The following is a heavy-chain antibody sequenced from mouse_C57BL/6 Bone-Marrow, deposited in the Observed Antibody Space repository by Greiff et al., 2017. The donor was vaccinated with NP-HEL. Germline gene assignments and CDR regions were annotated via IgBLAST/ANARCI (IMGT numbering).Heavy chain of an antibody. CDR1: GYTFTSYW. D-gene: IGHD1-1*01. CDR2: INPSNGGT. V-gene: IGHV1-53*01. CDR3: ARGGTVVSTYWYFEV. Sequence: QVQLQQPGTELVKPGASVKLSCKASGYTFTSYWMHWVKQRPGQGLEWIGNINPSNGGTNYNEKFKSKATLTVDKSSSTAYMQLSSLTSEDSAVYYCARGGTVVSTYWYFEVWGTGTTVTVSS. J-gene: IGHJ1*03.